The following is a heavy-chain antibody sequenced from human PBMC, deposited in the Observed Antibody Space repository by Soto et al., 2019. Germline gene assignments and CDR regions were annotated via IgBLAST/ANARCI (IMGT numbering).Heavy chain of an antibody. Sequence: QVQLVESGGGVVQPGRSLRLSCAASGLTFSSYGMHWVRQAPGKGLECVAIIPYDGSYKYYADSVKGRFTISRDNSKNTLYLQMDSLRAEDTAVYYCATLNYGRDDCWGQGTLVTVSS. CDR2: IPYDGSYK. J-gene: IGHJ4*02. CDR3: ATLNYGRDDC. D-gene: IGHD4-17*01. V-gene: IGHV3-30*03. CDR1: GLTFSSYG.